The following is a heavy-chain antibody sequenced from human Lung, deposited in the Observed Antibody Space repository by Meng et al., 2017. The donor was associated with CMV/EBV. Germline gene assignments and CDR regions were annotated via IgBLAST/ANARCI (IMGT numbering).Heavy chain of an antibody. CDR1: GFIFRDYG. CDR2: ISYDGSSR. Sequence: AAAGFIFRDYGMHWFRQAPGNGLEWVAIISYDGSSRYYGDYGKGRFTISRDNSKNTLYLQMDSLRANDTAVYYCANILYSSSSDYWGQGTLVTVSS. CDR3: ANILYSSSSDY. V-gene: IGHV3-30*18. J-gene: IGHJ4*02. D-gene: IGHD6-6*01.